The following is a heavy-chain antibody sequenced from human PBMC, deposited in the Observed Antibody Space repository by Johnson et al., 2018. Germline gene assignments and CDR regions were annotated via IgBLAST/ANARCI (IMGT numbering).Heavy chain of an antibody. CDR2: ISYDGGNK. Sequence: VQLVETGGGVVQPGRSLRLSCAASGFTFSNYGMHWVRQSPGKGLEWVAVISYDGGNKYYAASVKGRFTISRDNSKNTLYLQMNRLMNSLRLEDTALFYWAKDSGSRYYYYMDVWGKGTPVTVS. V-gene: IGHV3-30*18. CDR3: AKDSGSRYYYYMDV. J-gene: IGHJ6*03. CDR1: GFTFSNYG. D-gene: IGHD1-26*01.